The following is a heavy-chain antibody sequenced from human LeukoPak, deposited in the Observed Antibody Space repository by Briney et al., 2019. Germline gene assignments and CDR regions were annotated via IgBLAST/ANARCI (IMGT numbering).Heavy chain of an antibody. CDR2: ILYDGSNK. J-gene: IGHJ3*02. Sequence: PGGSLRLSCAASGFTFSSYAMHWVRQAPGKGLEWVAVILYDGSNKYYADSVKGRFTISRDNSKNTLYLQMNSLRAEDTAVYYCAKALPDEANAFDIWGQGTMVTVSS. V-gene: IGHV3-30*04. CDR1: GFTFSSYA. CDR3: AKALPDEANAFDI.